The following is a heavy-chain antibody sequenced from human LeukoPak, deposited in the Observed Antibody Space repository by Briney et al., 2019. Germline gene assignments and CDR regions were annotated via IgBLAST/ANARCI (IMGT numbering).Heavy chain of an antibody. CDR2: INPNSGGT. CDR1: GYTFTGYY. V-gene: IGHV1-2*02. Sequence: GASVKVSCKASGYTFTGYYMHWVRQAPGQGGEWMGWINPNSGGTNYAQKFQGRVTMTRDTSISTAYMELSRPRSDDTAVYYCARLAYCGGDCPYYDYYGMDVWGQGTTVSVSS. J-gene: IGHJ6*02. D-gene: IGHD2-21*02. CDR3: ARLAYCGGDCPYYDYYGMDV.